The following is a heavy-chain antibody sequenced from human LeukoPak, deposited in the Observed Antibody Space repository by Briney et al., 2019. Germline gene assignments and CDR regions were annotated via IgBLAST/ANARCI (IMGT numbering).Heavy chain of an antibody. V-gene: IGHV1-69*05. D-gene: IGHD2-2*01. CDR2: ISPIFGPP. CDR3: AREVQPHCSTTSCSGNY. J-gene: IGHJ4*02. Sequence: ASVKVSCKASGGTFSIYAMNWVRQAPGQGLEWMGRISPIFGPPTYAQEFQGRITIITDQSTNMAHMELSSLRSEDTAVYYCAREVQPHCSTTSCSGNYWGQGTLVTVSS. CDR1: GGTFSIYA.